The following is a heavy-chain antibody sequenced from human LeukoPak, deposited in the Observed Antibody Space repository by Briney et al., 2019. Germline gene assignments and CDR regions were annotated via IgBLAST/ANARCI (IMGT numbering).Heavy chain of an antibody. CDR1: GGSFSGYY. D-gene: IGHD5-18*01. J-gene: IGHJ1*01. V-gene: IGHV4-34*01. CDR3: ASAGYSYGRGAEYFQH. Sequence: SETLSLTCAVYGGSFSGYYWSWIRLPPGKGLEWIGEINHSGSTNYNPSLKSRVTISVDTSKNQFSLKLSSVTAADTAVYYCASAGYSYGRGAEYFQHWGQGTLVTVSS. CDR2: INHSGST.